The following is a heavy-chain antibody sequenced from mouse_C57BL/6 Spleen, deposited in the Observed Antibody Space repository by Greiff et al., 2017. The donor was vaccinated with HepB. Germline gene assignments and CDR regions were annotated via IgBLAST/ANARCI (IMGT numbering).Heavy chain of an antibody. CDR1: GYSFTSYY. CDR3: ASYYGYDDGFAY. V-gene: IGHV1-66*01. D-gene: IGHD2-9*01. CDR2: IYPGSGNT. Sequence: VQLQQSGPELVKPGASVKISCKASGYSFTSYYIHWVQQRPGQGLEWIGWIYPGSGNTKYNEKFKGKATLTADTSSSTAYMQLSSLTSEDSAVYYCASYYGYDDGFAYWGQGTLVTVSA. J-gene: IGHJ3*01.